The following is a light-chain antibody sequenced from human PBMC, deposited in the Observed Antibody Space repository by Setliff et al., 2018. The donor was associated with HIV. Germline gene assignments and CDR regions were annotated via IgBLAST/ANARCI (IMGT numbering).Light chain of an antibody. V-gene: IGLV2-14*01. J-gene: IGLJ1*01. CDR3: SSYASSSTLYV. Sequence: ALAQPASVSGSPGQSITISCTGTSSDVGGYNYVSWYQQHPGKAPKLMIYEVSNRPSGVSNRFSGSKSGNTASLTISGLRAEGEADYYCSSYASSSTLYVFGTGTKVTVL. CDR1: SSDVGGYNY. CDR2: EVS.